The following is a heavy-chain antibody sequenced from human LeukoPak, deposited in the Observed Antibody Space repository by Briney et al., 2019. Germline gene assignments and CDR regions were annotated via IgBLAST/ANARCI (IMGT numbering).Heavy chain of an antibody. Sequence: APVKVSCKASGYTFTSYGISWVRQAPGQELEWMGWISAYNGNTNYAQKLQGRVTMTTDTSTSTAYMELRSLRSDDTAVYYCARVGYCSSTSCTYFDYWGQGTLVTVSS. V-gene: IGHV1-18*01. D-gene: IGHD2-2*01. J-gene: IGHJ4*02. CDR3: ARVGYCSSTSCTYFDY. CDR1: GYTFTSYG. CDR2: ISAYNGNT.